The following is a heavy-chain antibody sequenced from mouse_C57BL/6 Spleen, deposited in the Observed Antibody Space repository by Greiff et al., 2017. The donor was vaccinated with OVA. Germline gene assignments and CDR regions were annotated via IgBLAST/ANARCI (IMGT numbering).Heavy chain of an antibody. CDR1: GYTFTSYD. CDR3: ARCPNYYGSSSYYAMDY. V-gene: IGHV1-85*01. J-gene: IGHJ4*01. CDR2: IYPRDGST. D-gene: IGHD1-1*01. Sequence: LVESGPELVKPGASVKLSCKASGYTFTSYDINWVKQRPGQGLEWIGWIYPRDGSTKYNEKFKGKATLTVDTTSSTAYMELHSLTSEDSAVYFCARCPNYYGSSSYYAMDYWGQGTSVTVS.